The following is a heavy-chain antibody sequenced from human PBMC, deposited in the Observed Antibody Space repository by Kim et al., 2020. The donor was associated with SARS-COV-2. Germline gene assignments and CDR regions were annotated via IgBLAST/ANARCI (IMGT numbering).Heavy chain of an antibody. CDR2: INPSGGST. J-gene: IGHJ3*02. V-gene: IGHV1-46*01. Sequence: ASVKVSCKASGYTFTSYYMHWVRQAPGQGLEWMGIINPSGGSTSYAQKFQGRVTMTRDTSTSTVYMELSSLRSEDTAVYYCAREIPYYDSSGYYRSHDAFDIWGQGTMVTVSS. CDR3: AREIPYYDSSGYYRSHDAFDI. CDR1: GYTFTSYY. D-gene: IGHD3-22*01.